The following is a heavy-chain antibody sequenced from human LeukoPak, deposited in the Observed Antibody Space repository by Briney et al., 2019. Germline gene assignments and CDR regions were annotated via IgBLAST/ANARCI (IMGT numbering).Heavy chain of an antibody. CDR2: IYYSGTT. V-gene: IGHV4-30-4*01. CDR1: GGSISSGDYY. Sequence: PSETLSLTCTVSGGSISSGDYYWSWIRQPPGKGLEWDGYIYYSGTTYYNPSLKGRGTISVDTSKNQFSLKLSSVTAADTAVYYCARGRDNDFWSGYYTDPWGQGTLVTVSS. J-gene: IGHJ5*02. D-gene: IGHD3-3*01. CDR3: ARGRDNDFWSGYYTDP.